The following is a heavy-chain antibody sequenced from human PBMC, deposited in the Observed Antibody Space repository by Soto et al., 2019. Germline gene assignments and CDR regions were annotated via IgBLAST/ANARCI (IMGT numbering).Heavy chain of an antibody. CDR3: ARGAADTAMVDS. CDR1: GSSIRSYY. Sequence: SETLSLTCTVSGSSIRSYYWTWIRQPPGKGLEWLGYIFYSGSTFYNPSLKSRVTISIHTSKSQFSLQLTSVTAADTAAYYCARGAADTAMVDSWGQGTLVTVSS. CDR2: IFYSGST. J-gene: IGHJ4*02. V-gene: IGHV4-59*01. D-gene: IGHD5-18*01.